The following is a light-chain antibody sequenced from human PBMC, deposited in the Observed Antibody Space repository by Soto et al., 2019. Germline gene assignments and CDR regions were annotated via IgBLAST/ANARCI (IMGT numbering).Light chain of an antibody. CDR1: QSISSW. Sequence: DIQMTQSPSTLSASVGDRVTITCRASQSISSWLAWYQQKLGRAPRLLIYDAPSLESGVPSRFSGSGHGTEFTLTISSLQPDDFATYYCQQYNTYSSLTFGGGTKVEIK. CDR3: QQYNTYSSLT. V-gene: IGKV1-5*01. CDR2: DAP. J-gene: IGKJ4*01.